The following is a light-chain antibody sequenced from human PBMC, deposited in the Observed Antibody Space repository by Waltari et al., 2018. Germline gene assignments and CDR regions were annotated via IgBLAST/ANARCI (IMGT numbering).Light chain of an antibody. CDR1: SLRSSY. CDR2: GKD. V-gene: IGLV3-19*01. J-gene: IGLJ2*01. CDR3: NSRDSSGTHVV. Sequence: SSELTQGPAVSVALGKTVRITCQGDSLRSSYASWYQQKPGQAPVLVFYGKDNRPSGVPDRFSGSSSGNTASLTITGARAEDEADYYCNSRDSSGTHVVFGGGTKLTVL.